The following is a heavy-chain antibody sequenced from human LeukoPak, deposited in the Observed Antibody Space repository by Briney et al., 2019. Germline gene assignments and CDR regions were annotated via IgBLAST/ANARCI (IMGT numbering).Heavy chain of an antibody. CDR2: IYYSGST. V-gene: IGHV4-39*01. J-gene: IGHJ4*02. CDR3: ARLSPMVRGVIDY. D-gene: IGHD3-10*01. Sequence: PSETLSLTCTVSGGSIGSSSYYWGWIRQPPGKGLEWIGSIYYSGSTYYNPSLKSRVTISVDTSKNQFSLKLSSVTAADTAVYYCARLSPMVRGVIDYWGQGTLVTVSS. CDR1: GGSIGSSSYY.